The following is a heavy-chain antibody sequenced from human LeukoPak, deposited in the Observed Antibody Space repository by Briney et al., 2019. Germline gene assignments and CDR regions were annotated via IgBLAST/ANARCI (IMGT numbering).Heavy chain of an antibody. Sequence: GASVTVSCKASGYTFIGYYMNWVRQAPGQGLEWMGWINPNSGGTNYAQKFQGRVTMTRDTSISTAYMELSRLRSDDTAVYYCARVFGDQTQDYWGQGTLVTVSS. D-gene: IGHD2-21*02. V-gene: IGHV1-2*02. CDR3: ARVFGDQTQDY. J-gene: IGHJ4*02. CDR2: INPNSGGT. CDR1: GYTFIGYY.